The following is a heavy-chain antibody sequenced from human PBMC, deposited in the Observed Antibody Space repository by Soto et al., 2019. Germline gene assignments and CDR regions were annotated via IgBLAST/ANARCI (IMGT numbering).Heavy chain of an antibody. J-gene: IGHJ3*02. V-gene: IGHV4-59*08. D-gene: IGHD6-19*01. CDR3: ARYGEYSSGWYRDAFDI. Sequence: SETLSLTCTVSGGSISSYYWSWIRQPPGKGLEWIGDIYYSGSTNYNPSLKSRVTISVDTSKNQFSLKLSSVTAADTAVYYCARYGEYSSGWYRDAFDIWGQGTMVTVSS. CDR2: IYYSGST. CDR1: GGSISSYY.